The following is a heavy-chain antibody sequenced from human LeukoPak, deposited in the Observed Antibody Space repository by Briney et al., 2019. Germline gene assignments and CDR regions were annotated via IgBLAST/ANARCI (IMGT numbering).Heavy chain of an antibody. V-gene: IGHV3-30*18. Sequence: PGGSLRLSCAASGFTFSSYSMNWVRQVPGKGLEWVAVISYDGSNKYYADSVKGRFTISRDNSKNTLYLQMNSLRAEDTAVYYCAKDLQLRYFDWLLSANYFDYWGQGTLVTVSS. CDR2: ISYDGSNK. J-gene: IGHJ4*02. D-gene: IGHD3-9*01. CDR3: AKDLQLRYFDWLLSANYFDY. CDR1: GFTFSSYS.